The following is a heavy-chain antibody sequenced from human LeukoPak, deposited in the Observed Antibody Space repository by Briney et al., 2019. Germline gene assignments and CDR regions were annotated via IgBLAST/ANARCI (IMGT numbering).Heavy chain of an antibody. CDR1: GFTFSNYG. J-gene: IGHJ4*02. Sequence: GGSLRLSCAASGFTFSNYGMSWVRQAPGKGLEWVSGISGSGGATYYADSVKGRFAISRDNSKNTLFLRMNSLRVDDTAVYYCAKGRAGMVRGVCDYWGQGTLVTVSS. CDR3: AKGRAGMVRGVCDY. V-gene: IGHV3-23*01. CDR2: ISGSGGAT. D-gene: IGHD3-10*01.